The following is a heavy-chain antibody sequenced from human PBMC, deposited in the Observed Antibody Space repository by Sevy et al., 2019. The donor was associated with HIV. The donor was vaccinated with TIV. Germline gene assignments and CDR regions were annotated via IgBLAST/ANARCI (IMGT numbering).Heavy chain of an antibody. J-gene: IGHJ4*02. CDR2: IWYDGTNK. Sequence: GGSLRLSCASSGFTFSSYGMHWVRQAPGKVLEWVALIWYDGTNKYYADSEKGRFTISRDNSKNTLYLQMNSLRAEDTAVYYCASGAYYYASRSQNFDYWGPGTLVTVSS. V-gene: IGHV3-33*01. CDR1: GFTFSSYG. D-gene: IGHD3-10*01. CDR3: ASGAYYYASRSQNFDY.